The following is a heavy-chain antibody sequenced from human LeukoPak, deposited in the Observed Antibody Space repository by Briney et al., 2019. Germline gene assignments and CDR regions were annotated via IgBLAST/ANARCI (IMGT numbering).Heavy chain of an antibody. D-gene: IGHD3-3*01. CDR3: AHRHITIFGVVTFSATFDAFDI. V-gene: IGHV2-5*02. J-gene: IGHJ3*02. Sequence: ESGPTLVNPTQTLTLTCTFSGFSLSTSGVGVGWIRQPPGKALEWLALIYWDDDKRYSPSLKSRLTITKDTSKNQVVLTMTNMDPVDTATYYCAHRHITIFGVVTFSATFDAFDIWGQGTMVTVSS. CDR1: GFSLSTSGVG. CDR2: IYWDDDK.